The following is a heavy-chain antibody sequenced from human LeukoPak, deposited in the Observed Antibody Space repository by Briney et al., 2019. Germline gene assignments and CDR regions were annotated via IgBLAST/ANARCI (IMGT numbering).Heavy chain of an antibody. CDR3: ARNNYYDSSGYYDF. CDR2: IWYDGSNK. D-gene: IGHD3-22*01. CDR1: GFTFSSYG. J-gene: IGHJ4*02. V-gene: IGHV3-33*01. Sequence: GGSLRLSCAASGFTFSSYGMHWVRQAPGKGLEWVAVIWYDGSNKYYADSVKGRFTISRDNSKNTLYLQMNSLRAEDTAVYYCARNNYYDSSGYYDFWGQGTLVTVSS.